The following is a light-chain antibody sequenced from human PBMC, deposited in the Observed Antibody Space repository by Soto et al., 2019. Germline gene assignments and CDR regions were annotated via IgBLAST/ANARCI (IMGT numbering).Light chain of an antibody. J-gene: IGKJ1*01. CDR3: QQYDSSPRT. CDR1: QSVTNYQ. Sequence: EIVLTQSPGTLSLSPGERATLSCRASQSVTNYQLAWFRQKPGQAPRLLIYDASTRATGIPARFSGSGSGTEFTLTISSLQSEDLAVYYCQQYDSSPRTFGQGTKVDIK. CDR2: DAS. V-gene: IGKV3-20*01.